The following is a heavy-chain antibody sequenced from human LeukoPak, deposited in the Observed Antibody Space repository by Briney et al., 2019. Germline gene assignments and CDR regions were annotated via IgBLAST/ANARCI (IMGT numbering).Heavy chain of an antibody. CDR2: ISGSGGST. V-gene: IGHV3-23*01. CDR3: AKDRRVLLWFGPFDY. J-gene: IGHJ4*02. Sequence: RGSLRLSCAASGFTFSSYAMSWVRQAPGEGLEWVSAISGSGGSTYYADSVKGRFTISRDNSKNTLYLQMNSLRAEDTAVYYCAKDRRVLLWFGPFDYWGQGTLVTVSS. CDR1: GFTFSSYA. D-gene: IGHD3-10*01.